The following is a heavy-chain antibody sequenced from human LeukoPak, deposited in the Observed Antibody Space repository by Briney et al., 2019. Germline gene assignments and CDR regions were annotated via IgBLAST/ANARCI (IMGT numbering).Heavy chain of an antibody. V-gene: IGHV1-3*01. Sequence: ASVKDSCEASGYTFTSYAMHWVRQAPGQRLEWMGWINAGNGNTKYSQKFQGRVTITRDTSASTAYMELSSLRSEDTAVYYCARFAIQLFAFDIWGQGTMVTVSS. D-gene: IGHD2-2*02. CDR1: GYTFTSYA. CDR2: INAGNGNT. CDR3: ARFAIQLFAFDI. J-gene: IGHJ3*02.